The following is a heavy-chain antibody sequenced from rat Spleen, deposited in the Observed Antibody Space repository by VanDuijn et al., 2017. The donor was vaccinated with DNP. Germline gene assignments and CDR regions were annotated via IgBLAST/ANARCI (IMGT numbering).Heavy chain of an antibody. CDR1: GFPFSDYF. V-gene: IGHV5-25*01. Sequence: EVRLVESGGGLVQPGRSLKLSCVASGFPFSDYFMAWVRQAPNKGLEWVASISASGGSTSYRDSVKGRFTISRDNAKSILYLQMDSLRSEDTATYYCARDDYGSYGAMDAWGQGTSVTVSS. CDR2: ISASGGST. D-gene: IGHD1-3*01. J-gene: IGHJ4*01. CDR3: ARDDYGSYGAMDA.